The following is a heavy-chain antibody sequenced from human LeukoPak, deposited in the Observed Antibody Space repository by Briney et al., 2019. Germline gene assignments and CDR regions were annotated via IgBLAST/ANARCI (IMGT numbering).Heavy chain of an antibody. J-gene: IGHJ4*02. D-gene: IGHD6-13*01. CDR2: LYDSGST. CDR3: ARDLGSSWFEPLDY. CDR1: GGSISHYY. Sequence: PSETLSLTCSVSGGSISHYYWSWIRQPPGKGLEWIGYLYDSGSTNYNPSLKSRVTISVDTSKNQFSLKLSSVTAADTAVYYCARDLGSSWFEPLDYWGQGILVIVSS. V-gene: IGHV4-59*12.